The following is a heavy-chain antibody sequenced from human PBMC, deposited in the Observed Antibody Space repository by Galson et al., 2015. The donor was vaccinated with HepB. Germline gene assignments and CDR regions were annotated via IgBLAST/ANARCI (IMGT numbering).Heavy chain of an antibody. J-gene: IGHJ3*02. Sequence: SLRLSCAASGFTDSSNYMSWVRQAPGKGLEWVSVIYSGGSTYYADSVNGRFTISRDNSKNTLYLQMNNLRAEDTAVYYCARGRPVTTIDAFDIWGQGTMVTVSS. D-gene: IGHD4-17*01. V-gene: IGHV3-66*01. CDR2: IYSGGST. CDR1: GFTDSSNY. CDR3: ARGRPVTTIDAFDI.